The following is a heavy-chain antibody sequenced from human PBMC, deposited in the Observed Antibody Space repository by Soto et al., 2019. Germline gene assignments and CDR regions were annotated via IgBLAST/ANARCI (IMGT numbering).Heavy chain of an antibody. D-gene: IGHD2-8*01. V-gene: IGHV3-48*04. CDR3: ARQLMVYAIAFDI. CDR1: GFTFSSYS. CDR2: ISSSGSTI. Sequence: GGSLRLSCAASGFTFSSYSMNWVRQAPGKGLEWVSYISSSGSTIYYADSVKGRFTISRDNAKNSLYLQMNSLRAEDTAVYYCARQLMVYAIAFDIWGQGTMVTVSS. J-gene: IGHJ3*02.